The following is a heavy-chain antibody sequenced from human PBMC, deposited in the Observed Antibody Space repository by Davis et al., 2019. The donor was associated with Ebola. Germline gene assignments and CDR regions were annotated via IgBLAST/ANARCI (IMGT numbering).Heavy chain of an antibody. Sequence: GESLKISCAASGFTFSNTWMSWVRQAPGKGLEWVGRIKSKTDGGTTDYAAPVKGRFTISRDDSKNTLYLQMNSLKTEDTAVYYCTVVGATRYYYYYDMDVWGQGTTVTVSS. V-gene: IGHV3-15*01. CDR1: GFTFSNTW. J-gene: IGHJ6*02. CDR3: TVVGATRYYYYYDMDV. CDR2: IKSKTDGGTT. D-gene: IGHD1-26*01.